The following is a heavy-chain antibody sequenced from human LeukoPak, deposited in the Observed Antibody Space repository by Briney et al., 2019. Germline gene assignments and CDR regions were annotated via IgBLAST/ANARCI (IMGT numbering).Heavy chain of an antibody. V-gene: IGHV1-2*06. CDR3: ARDSTQRYYYDSSGYYYGVDY. CDR2: INPNSGGT. Sequence: GASVKVPCKASGYTFTGYYMHWVRQAPGQGLEWMGRINPNSGGTNYAQKFQGRVTMTRDTSISTAYMELSRLRSDDTAVYYCARDSTQRYYYDSSGYYYGVDYWGQGTLFTVSS. CDR1: GYTFTGYY. D-gene: IGHD3-22*01. J-gene: IGHJ4*02.